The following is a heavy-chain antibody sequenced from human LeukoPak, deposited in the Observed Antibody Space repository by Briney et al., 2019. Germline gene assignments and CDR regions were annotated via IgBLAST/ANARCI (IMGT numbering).Heavy chain of an antibody. V-gene: IGHV1-2*02. CDR1: GYTFTGYY. J-gene: IGHJ5*02. CDR2: INPNSGGT. D-gene: IGHD4-17*01. Sequence: GASVKVSCKASGYTFTGYYMHWVRQAPGQGLEWMGWINPNSGGTNYAQKFQGRVTMTRDTSISTAYMELSRLRSDDTAVYYCARPYHATVKSWFDPWGQGTLVTVSS. CDR3: ARPYHATVKSWFDP.